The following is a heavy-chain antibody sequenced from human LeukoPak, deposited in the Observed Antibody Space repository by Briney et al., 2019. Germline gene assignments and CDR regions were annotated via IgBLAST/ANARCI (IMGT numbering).Heavy chain of an antibody. CDR2: FIPFFGTP. CDR3: AKVSDGLVLDY. CDR1: GGTFSNYA. V-gene: IGHV1-69*05. D-gene: IGHD6-6*01. J-gene: IGHJ4*02. Sequence: ASVKVSCKASGGTFSNYAFTWVRQAPGQGLEWMGVFIPFFGTPTYAQKFQGRVTITTDVSTNTAHVELSSLRSEDTAIYYCAKVSDGLVLDYWGQGTLVIVSS.